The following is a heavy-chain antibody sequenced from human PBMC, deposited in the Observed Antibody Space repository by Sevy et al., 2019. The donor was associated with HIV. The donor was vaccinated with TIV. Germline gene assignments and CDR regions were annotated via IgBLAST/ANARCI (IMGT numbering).Heavy chain of an antibody. CDR1: GFSFISYA. D-gene: IGHD2-15*01. Sequence: GGSLRLSCAASGFSFISYAMNWVRQAPGKGLEWVSAISGSVGATYYADSVKRRFSISRDNSKNTLYLQMDSLRAEDTAVYYCAKDIVAVVGDAFDIWGQGTMVTVSS. CDR2: ISGSVGAT. V-gene: IGHV3-23*01. J-gene: IGHJ3*02. CDR3: AKDIVAVVGDAFDI.